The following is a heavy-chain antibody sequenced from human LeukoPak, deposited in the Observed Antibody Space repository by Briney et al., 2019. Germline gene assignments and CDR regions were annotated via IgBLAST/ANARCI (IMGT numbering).Heavy chain of an antibody. V-gene: IGHV4-39*07. CDR1: GGSISSSSYY. J-gene: IGHJ6*03. Sequence: ASETLSLTCTVSGGSISSSSYYWGWIRQPPGKGLEWIGSIYYSGSTYYNPSLKSRVTISVDTSKNQFSLKLSSVTAADTAVYYCAREAVYYYYYMDVWGKGTTVTVSS. CDR2: IYYSGST. CDR3: AREAVYYYYYMDV. D-gene: IGHD6-19*01.